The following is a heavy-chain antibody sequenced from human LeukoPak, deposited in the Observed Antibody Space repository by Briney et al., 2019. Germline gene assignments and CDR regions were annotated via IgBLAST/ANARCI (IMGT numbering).Heavy chain of an antibody. CDR2: VNSDGSGT. J-gene: IGHJ4*02. CDR1: GFSFSSNW. CDR3: ATSLGPLTDY. V-gene: IGHV3-74*01. Sequence: GGSLRLSCAASGFSFSSNWMLWVRQAPGKGLVWVSRVNSDGSGTSYADSVKGRFTISRDNAKNTLYLQMNSLRAEDTAVYYCATSLGPLTDYWGQGTLVTVSS. D-gene: IGHD7-27*01.